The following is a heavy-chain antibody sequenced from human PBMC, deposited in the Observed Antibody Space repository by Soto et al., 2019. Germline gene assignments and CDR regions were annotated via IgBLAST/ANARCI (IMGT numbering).Heavy chain of an antibody. CDR2: IYYMGRT. CDR1: DSISTYY. V-gene: IGHV4-59*01. Sequence: SETLSLSCTVDSISTYYWNWIRQPPGKGLERIGYIYYMGRTNYNSSLKSRVTISIDTSNNQFSLKLSSVTAADTAIYYCARDAVGATHFDYWGQGAPVTVSS. J-gene: IGHJ4*02. CDR3: ARDAVGATHFDY. D-gene: IGHD1-26*01.